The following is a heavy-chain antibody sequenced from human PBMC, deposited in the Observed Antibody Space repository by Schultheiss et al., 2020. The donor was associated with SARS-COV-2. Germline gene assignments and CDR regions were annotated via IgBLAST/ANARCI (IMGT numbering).Heavy chain of an antibody. J-gene: IGHJ5*02. CDR1: GFTVSSNY. Sequence: GESLKISCAASGFTVSSNYMSWVRQAPGKGLEWVSSISSSSSYIYYADSVKGRFTISRDNAKNSLYLQMNSLRAEDTAVYYCARESRRTGAVGWFDPWGQGTLVTVSS. CDR2: ISSSSSYI. V-gene: IGHV3-21*01. D-gene: IGHD1-14*01. CDR3: ARESRRTGAVGWFDP.